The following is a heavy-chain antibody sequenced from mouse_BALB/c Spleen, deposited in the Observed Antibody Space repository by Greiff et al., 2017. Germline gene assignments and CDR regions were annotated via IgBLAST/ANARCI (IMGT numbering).Heavy chain of an antibody. CDR3: TSTGDAAWFAY. Sequence: EVQLQQSGTVLARPGASVKMSCKASGYTFTSYWMHWVKQRPGQGLEWIGAIYPGNSDTSYNQKFKGKAKLTAVTSTSTAYMELSSLTNEDSAVYYCTSTGDAAWFAYWGQGTLVTVSA. D-gene: IGHD4-1*01. V-gene: IGHV1-5*01. CDR1: GYTFTSYW. CDR2: IYPGNSDT. J-gene: IGHJ3*01.